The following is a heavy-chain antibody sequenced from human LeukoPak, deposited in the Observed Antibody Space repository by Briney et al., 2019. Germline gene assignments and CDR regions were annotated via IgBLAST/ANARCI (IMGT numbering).Heavy chain of an antibody. V-gene: IGHV1-8*03. CDR3: ARWPRFEVVPAGEGT. CDR2: MNPNSGNT. J-gene: IGHJ5*02. D-gene: IGHD2-2*01. Sequence: GASVKVSCKASGYTFTSYDINWVRQATGQGLEWMGWMNPNSGNTGYAQKFQGRVTITTDESTSTAYMELSSLRSEDTAVYYCARWPRFEVVPAGEGTWGQGTLVTVSS. CDR1: GYTFTSYD.